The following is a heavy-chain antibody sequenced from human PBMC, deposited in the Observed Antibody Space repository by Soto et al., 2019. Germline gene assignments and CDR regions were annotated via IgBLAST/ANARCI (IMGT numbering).Heavy chain of an antibody. J-gene: IGHJ2*01. CDR2: IYYIGTS. CDR3: ARVLRDVLSDRYHWYFDI. Sequence: QVQLQESGPGLVKPSQTLSVTCTVSGASISSGGYYWGWIRQHPGKGLEWIGIIYYIGTSYYNPSLERRITLSVDTSKNHFSLNLPSVTAADTAVYYCARVLRDVLSDRYHWYFDIWGRGTLVTVSS. D-gene: IGHD3-16*02. CDR1: GASISSGGYY. V-gene: IGHV4-31*03.